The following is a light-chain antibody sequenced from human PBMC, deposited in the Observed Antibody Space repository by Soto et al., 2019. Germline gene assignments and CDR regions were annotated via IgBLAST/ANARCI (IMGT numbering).Light chain of an antibody. CDR2: DAS. V-gene: IGKV3-11*01. CDR1: QSVSSY. Sequence: DIVLTQSPATLSLSPGERATLSCRASQSVSSYLAWYQQKPGQAPRLLIYDASNRATGIPARFSGSGSGTDFTITISSIEPEDFADYYCQQRSTWTFGQGTTV. J-gene: IGKJ1*01. CDR3: QQRSTWT.